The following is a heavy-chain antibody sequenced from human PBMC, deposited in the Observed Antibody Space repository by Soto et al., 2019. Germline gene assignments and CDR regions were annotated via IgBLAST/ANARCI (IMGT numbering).Heavy chain of an antibody. CDR2: ISYDGSNK. J-gene: IGHJ4*02. Sequence: QVQLVESGGGVVQPGRSLRLSCAASGFTFSSYAMHWVRQAPGKGLEWVAVISYDGSNKYYADSVEGRFTISRDNSKNTLYLPMNSLRAEDTAVYYCASVVAAAGYCGQGTLVTVSS. D-gene: IGHD6-13*01. CDR3: ASVVAAAGY. V-gene: IGHV3-30-3*01. CDR1: GFTFSSYA.